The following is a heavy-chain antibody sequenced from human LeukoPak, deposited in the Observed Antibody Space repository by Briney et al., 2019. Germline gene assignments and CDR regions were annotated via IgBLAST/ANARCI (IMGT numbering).Heavy chain of an antibody. J-gene: IGHJ4*02. CDR3: PKDTSIGKYCTSGVCSPFDY. Sequence: PGGSLRLSCPGSGFTFSSYAMSWVRQAPGQELEWVSAISDSGDYTSYADSVRGWFTISRDNSRNTLYLQMISLRPRDTAVYFCPKDTSIGKYCTSGVCSPFDYWGQGTLVTVSS. D-gene: IGHD2-8*01. CDR2: ISDSGDYT. V-gene: IGHV3-23*01. CDR1: GFTFSSYA.